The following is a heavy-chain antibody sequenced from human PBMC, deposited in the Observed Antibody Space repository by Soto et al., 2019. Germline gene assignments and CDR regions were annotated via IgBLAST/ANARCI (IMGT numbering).Heavy chain of an antibody. D-gene: IGHD3-10*01. CDR1: GGSISSSSYY. CDR3: ARRGQTGIDY. CDR2: IYYSGST. Sequence: WETLSLTCTVSGGSISSSSYYWGWIRQPPGKGLEWIGSIYYSGSTYYNPSLKSRVTISVDTSKNQFSLKLSSVTAADTAVYYCARRGQTGIDYWGQGTLVTVSS. J-gene: IGHJ4*02. V-gene: IGHV4-39*01.